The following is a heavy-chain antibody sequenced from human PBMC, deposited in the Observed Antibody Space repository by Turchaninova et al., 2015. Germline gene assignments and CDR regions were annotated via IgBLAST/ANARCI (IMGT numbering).Heavy chain of an antibody. J-gene: IGHJ4*02. V-gene: IGHV3-48*03. CDR1: GFTFSIYE. D-gene: IGHD5-12*01. CDR3: ARDSGYVDFDY. CDR2: ISSSANTI. Sequence: EVQLVESGGGLVQPGGSLRLSCAASGFTFSIYEMNWVSQAPGKGLGWVSYISSSANTIYYADSFKCRFTISRDYAKNSLYLQMNSLRAEVTAFYYCARDSGYVDFDYWGQGTLVTVSS.